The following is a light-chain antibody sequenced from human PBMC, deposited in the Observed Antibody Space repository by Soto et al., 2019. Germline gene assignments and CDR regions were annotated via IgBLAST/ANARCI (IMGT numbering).Light chain of an antibody. Sequence: DIQMTPSPSTLSASVGDRVTITCRASQSISSWLAWYQQKPGKAPKLLIYDASSLESGVPSRLSGSGSGTEFTLTISSLQPDDFATYYCQQYNSYSWTFGQGTKVDIK. CDR1: QSISSW. CDR2: DAS. J-gene: IGKJ1*01. CDR3: QQYNSYSWT. V-gene: IGKV1-5*01.